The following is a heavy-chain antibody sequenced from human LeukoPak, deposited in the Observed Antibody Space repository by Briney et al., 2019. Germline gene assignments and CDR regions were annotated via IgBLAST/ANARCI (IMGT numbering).Heavy chain of an antibody. CDR3: AREDYGSGSYQAFDY. D-gene: IGHD3-10*01. Sequence: GGSLRLSCAASGFTFSSYGMHWVRQAPGKGLEWVAVIWYDGSNKYYADSVKGRFTISRDNSKNTLYLQMNSLRAEDTAVSYCAREDYGSGSYQAFDYWGQGTLVTVSS. J-gene: IGHJ4*02. V-gene: IGHV3-33*01. CDR1: GFTFSSYG. CDR2: IWYDGSNK.